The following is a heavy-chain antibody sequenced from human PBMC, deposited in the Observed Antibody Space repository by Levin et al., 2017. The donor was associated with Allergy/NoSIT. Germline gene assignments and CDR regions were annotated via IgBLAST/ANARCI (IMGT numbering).Heavy chain of an antibody. Sequence: SQTLSLTCTVSGGSITNSYWSWIRQPPGKGLEWIGYVYYSGATNYNPSLRSRVTISLDTSKNQFSLKLSSVTAADTAVYYCARGGWLQGTYYFDYWGQGTLVTVSS. CDR1: GGSITNSY. D-gene: IGHD6-19*01. J-gene: IGHJ4*02. V-gene: IGHV4-59*01. CDR2: VYYSGAT. CDR3: ARGGWLQGTYYFDY.